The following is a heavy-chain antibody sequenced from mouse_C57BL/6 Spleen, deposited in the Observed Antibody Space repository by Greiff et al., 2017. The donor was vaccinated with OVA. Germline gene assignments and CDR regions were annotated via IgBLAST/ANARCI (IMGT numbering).Heavy chain of an antibody. D-gene: IGHD3-2*02. CDR1: GFTFSSYA. CDR2: ISDGGSYT. J-gene: IGHJ3*01. Sequence: EVQRVESGGGLVKPGGSLKLSCAASGFTFSSYAMSWVRQTPEKRLEWVATISDGGSYTYYPDNVKGRFTISRDNAKNNLYLQMSHLKSEDTAMYYCARDEAAQARGFAYWGQGTLVTVSA. V-gene: IGHV5-4*01. CDR3: ARDEAAQARGFAY.